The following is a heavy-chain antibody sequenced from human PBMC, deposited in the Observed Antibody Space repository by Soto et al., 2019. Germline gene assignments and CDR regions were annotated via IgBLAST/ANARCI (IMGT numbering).Heavy chain of an antibody. V-gene: IGHV3-74*01. CDR1: GFTLTTYW. J-gene: IGHJ4*02. CDR3: ARDPAPIGWYDY. D-gene: IGHD6-19*01. CDR2: INRDGDST. Sequence: HPGGSLRLSCAASGFTLTTYWMHWVRQAPGKRLEWVSRINRDGDSTTYADSVRGRFTISRDSAKNTLYLQMNSLRAEDTAVYYCARDPAPIGWYDYWGQGTLVTVSS.